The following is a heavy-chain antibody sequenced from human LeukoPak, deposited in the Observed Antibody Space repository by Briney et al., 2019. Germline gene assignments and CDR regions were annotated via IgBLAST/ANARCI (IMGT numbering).Heavy chain of an antibody. CDR1: GFTFSSYT. D-gene: IGHD5-18*01. Sequence: PGGSLRLSCAASGFTFSSYTMTWVRQAPGKGLEWVANIKQDGSEKYYVDSVKGRFIMSRDNAKKSLYLQMNSLRGEDTAVYYCARGRGFSYGWPVDTYDMWGQGTKVTVSS. V-gene: IGHV3-7*04. J-gene: IGHJ3*02. CDR3: ARGRGFSYGWPVDTYDM. CDR2: IKQDGSEK.